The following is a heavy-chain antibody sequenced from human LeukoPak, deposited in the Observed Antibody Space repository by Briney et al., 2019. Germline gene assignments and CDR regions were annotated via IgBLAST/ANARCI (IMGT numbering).Heavy chain of an antibody. V-gene: IGHV3-11*04. CDR3: ARDKWSFAEDYCSSTSCYTGLVDY. D-gene: IGHD2-2*02. Sequence: PGGSLRLSCAASGFTFSDYYMSWIRQAPGKGLEWVSYISSSGSTIYYADSVKGRFTISRDNAKNSLYLQMNSLRAEDTAVYYCARDKWSFAEDYCSSTSCYTGLVDYWGQGTLVTVSS. CDR2: ISSSGSTI. J-gene: IGHJ4*02. CDR1: GFTFSDYY.